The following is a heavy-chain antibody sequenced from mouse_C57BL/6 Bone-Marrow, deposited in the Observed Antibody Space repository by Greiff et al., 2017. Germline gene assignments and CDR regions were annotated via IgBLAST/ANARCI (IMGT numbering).Heavy chain of an antibody. J-gene: IGHJ1*03. CDR2: IRNKANGFTT. V-gene: IGHV7-3*01. Sequence: DVHLVESGGGLVQPGGSLSLSCAASGFTFTDYYMSWVRQPPGTALEWLGFIRNKANGFTTEYSASVKGRFTISRDNSTSILYLRMNALRAEDSATYYCARYYGDVWGTGTTVTVSS. CDR3: ARYYGDV. CDR1: GFTFTDYY. D-gene: IGHD1-1*01.